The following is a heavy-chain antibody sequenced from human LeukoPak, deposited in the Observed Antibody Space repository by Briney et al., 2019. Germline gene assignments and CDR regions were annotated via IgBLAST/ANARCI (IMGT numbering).Heavy chain of an antibody. V-gene: IGHV3-21*01. Sequence: GGSLRLSCAASGFTFSSHSMNWVRQAPGKGLEWVSSISSSSTYIYYADSVKGRFTISRDNAKNSLYLQMNSLRAEDTAVYYCVRSFYGDHPYWGQGTLVTVSS. CDR3: VRSFYGDHPY. CDR2: ISSSSTYI. D-gene: IGHD4-17*01. CDR1: GFTFSSHS. J-gene: IGHJ4*02.